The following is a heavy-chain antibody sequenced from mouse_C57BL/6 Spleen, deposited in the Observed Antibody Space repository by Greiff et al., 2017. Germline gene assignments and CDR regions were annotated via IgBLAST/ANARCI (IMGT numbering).Heavy chain of an antibody. CDR1: GFTFSSYA. V-gene: IGHV5-4*01. CDR3: ARDGAV. CDR2: ISDGGSYT. J-gene: IGHJ1*03. Sequence: EVQRVESGGGLVKPGGSLKLSCAASGFTFSSYAMSWVRQTPEKRLEWVATISDGGSYTYYPDNVKGRFTISRDNAKNNLYLQMSHLKSEDTAMYYCARDGAVWGTGTTVTVSS.